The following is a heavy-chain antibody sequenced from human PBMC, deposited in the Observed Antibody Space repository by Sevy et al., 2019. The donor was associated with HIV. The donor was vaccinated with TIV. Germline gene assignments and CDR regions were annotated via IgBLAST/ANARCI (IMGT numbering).Heavy chain of an antibody. CDR2: IYYSGST. CDR3: ARAGGFMYDY. CDR1: GGSISSYY. D-gene: IGHD3-16*01. V-gene: IGHV4-59*01. Sequence: SETLSLTCTVSGGSISSYYWSWIRQPPGKGLEWIGYIYYSGSTNYNPSLKSRVTISVDTSKNQFSLKLSSVTAADTAVYYCARAGGFMYDYWGQGTLVTSPQ. J-gene: IGHJ4*02.